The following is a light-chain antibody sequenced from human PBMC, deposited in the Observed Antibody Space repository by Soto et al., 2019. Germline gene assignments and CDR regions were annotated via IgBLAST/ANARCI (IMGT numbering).Light chain of an antibody. Sequence: DIQMTQSPSTLSASVGDRVTITCRASQSISSWLAWYQQKPGKAPKLLIYDASSLESGVPSRFSGSGSGTEFTLTISSLQPDDFATYYCQQYNSYPWTFGQGTKLELK. CDR1: QSISSW. CDR2: DAS. CDR3: QQYNSYPWT. V-gene: IGKV1-5*01. J-gene: IGKJ2*01.